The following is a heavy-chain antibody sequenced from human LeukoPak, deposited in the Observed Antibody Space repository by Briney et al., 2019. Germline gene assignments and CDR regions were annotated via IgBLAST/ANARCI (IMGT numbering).Heavy chain of an antibody. CDR1: GYTFTGYY. D-gene: IGHD1-7*01. J-gene: IGHJ4*02. Sequence: ASVKVSCKAIGYTFTGYYIHWVRQAPGQGLEHIGWVNPGPGDTNYAQNFQGRVTLTRDTSINTAYMELRGLTSDDTAFYSCHIQARGTELVLYWGQGTLVTVSS. V-gene: IGHV1-2*02. CDR3: HIQARGTELVLY. CDR2: VNPGPGDT.